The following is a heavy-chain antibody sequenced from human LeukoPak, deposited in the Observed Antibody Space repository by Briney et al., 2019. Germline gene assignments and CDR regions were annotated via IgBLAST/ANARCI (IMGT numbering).Heavy chain of an antibody. CDR2: IIPIFGTA. CDR3: ARTLRGPRYYYDSSGYYYYYYYMDV. V-gene: IGHV1-69*06. J-gene: IGHJ6*03. Sequence: SVKVSCEASGGTFSSYAISWVRQAPGQGLEWMGGIIPIFGTANYAQKFQGRVTITADKSTSTAYMELSSLRSEDTAVYYCARTLRGPRYYYDSSGYYYYYYYMDVWGKGTTVTVSS. D-gene: IGHD3-22*01. CDR1: GGTFSSYA.